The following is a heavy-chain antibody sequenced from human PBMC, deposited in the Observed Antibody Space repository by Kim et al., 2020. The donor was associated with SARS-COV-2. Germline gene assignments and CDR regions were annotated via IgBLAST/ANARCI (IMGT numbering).Heavy chain of an antibody. D-gene: IGHD5-18*01. CDR3: TTGRGYSYGYLYYFDY. Sequence: PVKGRFTISRDESKNTLYLQMNSLKTEDTAVYYCTTGRGYSYGYLYYFDYWGQGTLVTVSS. J-gene: IGHJ4*02. V-gene: IGHV3-15*01.